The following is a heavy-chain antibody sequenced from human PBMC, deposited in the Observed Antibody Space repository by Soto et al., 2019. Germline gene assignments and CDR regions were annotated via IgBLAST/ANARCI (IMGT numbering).Heavy chain of an antibody. D-gene: IGHD5-12*01. V-gene: IGHV3-48*03. Sequence: HPGGSLRLSCAASGFTFSSYEMNWVRQAPGKGLEWVSYISSSGSTIYYADSVKGRFTISRDNAKNSLYLQMNSLRAEDTAVYYCARDREWLQSLEAFDIWGQGTMVTVSS. J-gene: IGHJ3*02. CDR3: ARDREWLQSLEAFDI. CDR1: GFTFSSYE. CDR2: ISSSGSTI.